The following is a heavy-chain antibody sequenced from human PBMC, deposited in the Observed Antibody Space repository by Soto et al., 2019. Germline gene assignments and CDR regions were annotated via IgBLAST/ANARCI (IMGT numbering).Heavy chain of an antibody. V-gene: IGHV4-39*01. CDR2: IYYSGST. D-gene: IGHD2-2*01. CDR1: GGSISSSSYY. Sequence: SETLSLTCTVSGGSISSSSYYWGWIRQPPGKGLEWIGSIYYSGSTYYNPSLKSRVTISVDTSKNQFSLKLSSVTAADTAVYYCARIGYCISTSCFPYNWFDPWGQGTLVTVSS. CDR3: ARIGYCISTSCFPYNWFDP. J-gene: IGHJ5*02.